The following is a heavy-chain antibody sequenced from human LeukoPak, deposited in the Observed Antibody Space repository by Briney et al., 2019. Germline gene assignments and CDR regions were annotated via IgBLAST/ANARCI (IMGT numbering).Heavy chain of an antibody. D-gene: IGHD3-10*01. J-gene: IGHJ6*02. CDR1: GFTFSSYW. V-gene: IGHV3-7*01. Sequence: GGSLRLSCAASGFTFSSYWMSWVRQAPGKGLEWVANINQDGREKYYVDSVKGRFTISRDSAKNSLYLQMMSLRAEDTAVYFCARFLTGIDDAPHYYYYYGMDVWGQGTTVTVSS. CDR2: INQDGREK. CDR3: ARFLTGIDDAPHYYYYYGMDV.